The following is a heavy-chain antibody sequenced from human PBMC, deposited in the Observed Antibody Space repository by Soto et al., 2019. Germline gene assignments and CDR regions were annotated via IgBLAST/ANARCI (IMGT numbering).Heavy chain of an antibody. D-gene: IGHD3-16*01. Sequence: VQLVQSGAEVKKPGSSVRVSCKASGTIFSSYTISWVRQAPGQGLERMGRIIPILGETNSAQKFQGRVTLTADKSTNTAYMQLNSLRLEDTAVYYCARGLGGRMDDWGQGTTVTVSS. V-gene: IGHV1-69*08. CDR3: ARGLGGRMDD. CDR2: IIPILGET. CDR1: GTIFSSYT. J-gene: IGHJ6*02.